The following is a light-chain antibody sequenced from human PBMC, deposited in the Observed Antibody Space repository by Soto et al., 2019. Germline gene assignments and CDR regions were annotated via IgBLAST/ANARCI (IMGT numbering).Light chain of an antibody. Sequence: EIVLTQSPGTRSLSPGERATLSCRASQSVSSSYLAWYQQKPGQAPRLLIYGASSSATGIPDRVSGSGSGTDFTLTISRLEPEDFAVYYCQQYGSSPYTFGQGTKLEIK. CDR3: QQYGSSPYT. CDR2: GAS. V-gene: IGKV3-20*01. CDR1: QSVSSSY. J-gene: IGKJ2*01.